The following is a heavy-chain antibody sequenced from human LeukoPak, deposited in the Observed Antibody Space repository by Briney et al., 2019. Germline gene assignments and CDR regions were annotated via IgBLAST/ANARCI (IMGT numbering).Heavy chain of an antibody. CDR1: GFTFSSYA. CDR3: ARDPSVFGYFDS. Sequence: PGRSLRLSCAASGFTFSSYAMHWVRQAPGKGLEWVAVISYDGSNKYYADSVKGRFTISRDNAKNSLYLQMNSLRAEDTAVYYCARDPSVFGYFDSWGQGTLVTVSS. J-gene: IGHJ4*02. V-gene: IGHV3-30*04. D-gene: IGHD3-10*01. CDR2: ISYDGSNK.